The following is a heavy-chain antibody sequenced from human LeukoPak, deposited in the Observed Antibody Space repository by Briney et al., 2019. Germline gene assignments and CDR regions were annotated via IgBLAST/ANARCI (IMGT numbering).Heavy chain of an antibody. D-gene: IGHD2-2*02. Sequence: SQTLSLTCTVSGGSISSGSYYWRWLRQPAGTGLEWIGRIYTSGSTNYNPSLKSRVTISVDTSKNQFSLKLSSVTAADTAVYYCARKLGYCSSTSCYRSDAFDIWGQGTMVTVSS. CDR1: GGSISSGSYY. J-gene: IGHJ3*02. CDR3: ARKLGYCSSTSCYRSDAFDI. CDR2: IYTSGST. V-gene: IGHV4-61*02.